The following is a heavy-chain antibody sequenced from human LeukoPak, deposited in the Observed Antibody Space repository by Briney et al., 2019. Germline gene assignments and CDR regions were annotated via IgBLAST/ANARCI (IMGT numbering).Heavy chain of an antibody. J-gene: IGHJ6*03. V-gene: IGHV4-39*07. CDR3: ASTSAYYYMDV. Sequence: SETLSLTCTVSGGSVSSSSYYWGWIRQPPGKGLEWIGSIYYTGSTYYNPSLNSRVTISVDTSKNQFSLKLSSVSAADTAVYYCASTSAYYYMDVWGKGTTVTVSS. CDR2: IYYTGST. CDR1: GGSVSSSSYY.